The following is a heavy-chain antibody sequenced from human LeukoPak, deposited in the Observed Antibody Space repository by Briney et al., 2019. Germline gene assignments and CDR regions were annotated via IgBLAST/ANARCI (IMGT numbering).Heavy chain of an antibody. CDR1: GFTFDDHA. J-gene: IGHJ4*02. CDR2: ISWNSDNT. D-gene: IGHD6-6*01. CDR3: AKGYSSSSDIDY. Sequence: GGSLRLSCAASGFTFDDHAMHWVRQAPGKGLEWVSSISWNSDNTGYADSVKGRFTISRDNAKNSLYLQMNSLRAEDTALYYCAKGYSSSSDIDYWGQGTLVTVSS. V-gene: IGHV3-9*01.